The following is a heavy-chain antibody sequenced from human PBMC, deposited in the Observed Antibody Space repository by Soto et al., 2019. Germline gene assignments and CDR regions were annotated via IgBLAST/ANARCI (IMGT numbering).Heavy chain of an antibody. Sequence: ASVKVSCKASGGTFSSYAISWVRQAPGQGLEWMGGIIPIFGTANYAQKFQGRVTITADESTSTAYMELSSLRSEDTAVYYCARNIVVVPAAYKYNWFDPWGQGTLVTVSS. CDR3: ARNIVVVPAAYKYNWFDP. V-gene: IGHV1-69*13. CDR1: GGTFSSYA. CDR2: IIPIFGTA. J-gene: IGHJ5*02. D-gene: IGHD2-2*01.